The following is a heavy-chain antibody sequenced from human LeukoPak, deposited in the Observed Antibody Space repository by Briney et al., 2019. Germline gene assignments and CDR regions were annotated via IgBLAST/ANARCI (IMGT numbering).Heavy chain of an antibody. V-gene: IGHV3-53*05. CDR3: AKDIAPVHSSSSGGDFDY. D-gene: IGHD3-16*01. CDR1: GFTVSSNY. Sequence: PGGSLRLSCAASGFTVSSNYMSWVRQAPGKGLEWVSVIYSGGSTYYADSVKGRFTISRDNAKNSLYLQMNSLRTEDTALYYCAKDIAPVHSSSSGGDFDYWGQGTLVTVSS. CDR2: IYSGGST. J-gene: IGHJ4*02.